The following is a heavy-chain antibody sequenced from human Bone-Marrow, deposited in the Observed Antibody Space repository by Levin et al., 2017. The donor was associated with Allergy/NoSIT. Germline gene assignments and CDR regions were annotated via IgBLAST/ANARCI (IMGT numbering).Heavy chain of an antibody. D-gene: IGHD3-3*01. J-gene: IGHJ3*01. CDR1: GGSISSSNYY. V-gene: IGHV4-39*01. Sequence: PSETLSLTCTVSGGSISSSNYYWGWIRQPPMKGLEWIGSIYDSGGTYYNPSLKTRITMSVDTSNNQFFLKLRSVTAADTAVYYCARHSGHYTDYDGGHYTYVGAFDVWGQGTMVSVSS. CDR2: IYDSGGT. CDR3: ARHSGHYTDYDGGHYTYVGAFDV.